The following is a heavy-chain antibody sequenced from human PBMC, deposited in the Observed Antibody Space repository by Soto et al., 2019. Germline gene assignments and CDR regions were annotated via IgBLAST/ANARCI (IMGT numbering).Heavy chain of an antibody. CDR1: GYTFTSFG. CDR3: ARDRGYSGKSDALDI. Sequence: ASETVSCQASGYTFTSFGISWVRQDPGQGLEWWGWVIAYSGDTNYAPKLQGRLTLTADTSTSTSYMELRSLRSADTAVYYCARDRGYSGKSDALDIWGQGTRVTVSS. V-gene: IGHV1-18*04. J-gene: IGHJ3*02. CDR2: VIAYSGDT. D-gene: IGHD1-26*01.